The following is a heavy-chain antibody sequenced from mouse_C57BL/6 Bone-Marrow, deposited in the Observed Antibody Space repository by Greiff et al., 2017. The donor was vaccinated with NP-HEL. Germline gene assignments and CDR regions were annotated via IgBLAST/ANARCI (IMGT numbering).Heavy chain of an antibody. V-gene: IGHV1-53*01. CDR1: GYTFTSYW. Sequence: QVQLQQPGTSLVKPGASVKLSCKASGYTFTSYWMHWVKQRPGQGLEWTGNLNRSNGGTNYNEKFKSKATLTVDKSSSTAYMQLSSLTSEDSAVYYCARRGRWLLRRNAMDYWGQGTSVTVSS. J-gene: IGHJ4*01. D-gene: IGHD2-3*01. CDR2: LNRSNGGT. CDR3: ARRGRWLLRRNAMDY.